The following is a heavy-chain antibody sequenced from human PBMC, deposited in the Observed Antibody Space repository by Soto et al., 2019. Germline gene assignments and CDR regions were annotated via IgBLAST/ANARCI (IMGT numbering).Heavy chain of an antibody. J-gene: IGHJ4*02. CDR1: GYTFTSYG. D-gene: IGHD3-22*01. CDR2: ISAYNGNT. V-gene: IGHV1-18*04. Sequence: QVQLVQSGAEVKKPGASVKVSCKASGYTFTSYGISWVRQAPGQGLEWMGWISAYNGNTNYAQKLQGRVTMTTDTSTSTAYMELRSLRSDDTAVYYCALMYYYDSSGYLYYFDYWGQGTLVTVSS. CDR3: ALMYYYDSSGYLYYFDY.